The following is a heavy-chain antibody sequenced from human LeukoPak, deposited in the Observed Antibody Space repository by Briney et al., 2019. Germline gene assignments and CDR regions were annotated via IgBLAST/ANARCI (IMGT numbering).Heavy chain of an antibody. CDR2: ISYDGSNK. CDR3: ASRTVNFSYYYYMDV. CDR1: GFAFSSYA. V-gene: IGHV3-30*01. J-gene: IGHJ6*03. Sequence: PGGSLRLSCAASGFAFSSYAMHWVRQAPGKGLERVAVISYDGSNKYYADSVKGRFTISRDNSKNTLYLQMNSLRAEDTAVYYCASRTVNFSYYYYMDVWGKGTTVTVSS. D-gene: IGHD4-17*01.